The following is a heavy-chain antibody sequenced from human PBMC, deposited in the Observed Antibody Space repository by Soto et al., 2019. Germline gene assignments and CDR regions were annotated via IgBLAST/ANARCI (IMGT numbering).Heavy chain of an antibody. CDR3: ARDDLVTSHFDY. D-gene: IGHD2-15*01. J-gene: IGHJ4*01. Sequence: GGSLRLSCAASGFTFSGFLMHWVRQVPGKGLVWVSHIYSDGINANYADSVRGRFTISRDNAKNSLYLQMNSLRAEDTAVYYCARDDLVTSHFDYWGHGTLVTVSS. CDR2: IYSDGINA. V-gene: IGHV3-74*01. CDR1: GFTFSGFL.